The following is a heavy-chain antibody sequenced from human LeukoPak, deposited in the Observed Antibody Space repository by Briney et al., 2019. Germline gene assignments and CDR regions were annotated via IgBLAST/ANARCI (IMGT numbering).Heavy chain of an antibody. Sequence: GASVKVSCKASGYTFTGYYMHWVRQAPGQGLEWMGWINPNSGGTNYAQKFQGRVTMTRDTSISTAYMELSRLRSDDTAVYYCVRGAYYYYYYMDVWGKGTTVTVSS. CDR3: VRGAYYYYYYMDV. CDR2: INPNSGGT. CDR1: GYTFTGYY. J-gene: IGHJ6*03. V-gene: IGHV1-2*02.